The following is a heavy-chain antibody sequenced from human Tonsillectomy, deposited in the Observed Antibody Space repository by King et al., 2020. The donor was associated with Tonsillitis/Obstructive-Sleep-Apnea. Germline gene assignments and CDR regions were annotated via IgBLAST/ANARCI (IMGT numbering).Heavy chain of an antibody. Sequence: DVQLVESGAEMKKAGESLKISCKGSGYRFANYWIVWVRQKPGKGLEWMGVIRPRDSDSKYRPSFQGQVTVSADKSISTAYLQWSSLKVSDSATYYCARLSNVDFWALTFDYWGQGTQVTVSS. CDR1: GYRFANYW. J-gene: IGHJ4*02. D-gene: IGHD3/OR15-3a*01. CDR2: IRPRDSDS. V-gene: IGHV5-51*01. CDR3: ARLSNVDFWALTFDY.